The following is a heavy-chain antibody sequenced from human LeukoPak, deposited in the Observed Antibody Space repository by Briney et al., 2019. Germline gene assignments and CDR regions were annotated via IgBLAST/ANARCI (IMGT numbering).Heavy chain of an antibody. CDR1: GFTFNGYS. CDR3: ARILSGKRDGYNMDY. J-gene: IGHJ4*02. V-gene: IGHV3-21*01. CDR2: ISSRSTYI. Sequence: GGSLRLSCSASGFTFNGYSINWVRQAPGKGLEWVSSISSRSTYIYYADSVKGRFTVSRDNAKNSLPLQMNSLRVEDTAVYYCARILSGKRDGYNMDYWGQGTLVTVSS. D-gene: IGHD5-24*01.